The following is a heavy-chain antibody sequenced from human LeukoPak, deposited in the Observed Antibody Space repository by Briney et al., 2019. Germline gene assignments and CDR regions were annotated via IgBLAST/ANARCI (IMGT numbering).Heavy chain of an antibody. J-gene: IGHJ4*02. V-gene: IGHV1-18*01. CDR2: ISAYDGDT. Sequence: ASVKVSCKTSGYIFAHNGISWVRQAPGQGPEWMGWISAYDGDTNYAQNFQGRVTMTRDTSTSTVYMELRSLRSDDTAVYYCAREKAYCGGDCYSDYWGQGTLVTVSS. CDR3: AREKAYCGGDCYSDY. CDR1: GYIFAHNG. D-gene: IGHD2-21*02.